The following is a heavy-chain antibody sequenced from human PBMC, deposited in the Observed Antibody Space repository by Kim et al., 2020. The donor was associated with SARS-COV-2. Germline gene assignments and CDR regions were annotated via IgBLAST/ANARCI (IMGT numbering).Heavy chain of an antibody. J-gene: IGHJ3*02. Sequence: RFTISRDNAKNTLYLQMNSLRAEDTAVYYCASFPHYDFWSGYYTRDAFDIWGQGTMVTVSS. CDR3: ASFPHYDFWSGYYTRDAFDI. D-gene: IGHD3-3*01. V-gene: IGHV3-74*01.